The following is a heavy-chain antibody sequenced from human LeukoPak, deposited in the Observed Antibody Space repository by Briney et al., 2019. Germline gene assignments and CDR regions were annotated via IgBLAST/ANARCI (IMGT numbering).Heavy chain of an antibody. CDR3: ARGGSAWGFDY. V-gene: IGHV4-38-2*01. D-gene: IGHD7-27*01. Sequence: NPSETLSLTCAVSGYSISSGYNWGWIRQPPGKGLEWIGSIYHSGSTYYNPSLKSRVTISVDTSKNQFSLKLSSVTAADTAVYYCARGGSAWGFDYWGQGTLVTVSS. J-gene: IGHJ4*02. CDR1: GYSISSGYN. CDR2: IYHSGST.